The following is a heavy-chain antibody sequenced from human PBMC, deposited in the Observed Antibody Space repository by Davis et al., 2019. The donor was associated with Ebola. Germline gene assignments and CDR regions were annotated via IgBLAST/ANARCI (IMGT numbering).Heavy chain of an antibody. CDR2: INAGNGNT. V-gene: IGHV1-3*01. D-gene: IGHD4-17*01. CDR3: ARSYGAGNWFDP. Sequence: AASVKVSCKASGYTFTSYAMHWVRQAPGQRLEWMGWINAGNGNTKYSQKFQGRVTMTRNTSISTAYMELSSLRSEDTAVYYCARSYGAGNWFDPWGQGTLVTVSS. CDR1: GYTFTSYA. J-gene: IGHJ5*02.